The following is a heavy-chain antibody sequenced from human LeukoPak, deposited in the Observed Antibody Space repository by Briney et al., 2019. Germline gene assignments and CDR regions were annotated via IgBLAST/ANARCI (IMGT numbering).Heavy chain of an antibody. CDR2: IYYSGSS. CDR1: GGSISSCY. V-gene: IGHV4-59*08. D-gene: IGHD1-26*01. J-gene: IGHJ4*02. CDR3: ARLSGSSSDRFDY. Sequence: SETLSLTCTVSGGSISSCYWSWLRQPPGKGLEWIGYIYYSGSSNYNPSLKSRVTISVDTSKNQFSLKLSSVTAADTAVYYCARLSGSSSDRFDYWGQGTLDTVSS.